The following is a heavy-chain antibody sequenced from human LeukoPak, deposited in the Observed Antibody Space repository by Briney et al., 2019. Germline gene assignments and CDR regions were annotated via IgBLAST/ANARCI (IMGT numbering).Heavy chain of an antibody. J-gene: IGHJ5*02. Sequence: KPSETLSLTCAVYGRSFSGYYWSWIRQPPGKGLEWIGEINHSGSTYYNPPLKSRVTISEDTSKNQFSLKLSSVTAADTAVYYCARRQGVVVITVGSRSARYFDPWGQGTLVTVSS. V-gene: IGHV4-34*01. D-gene: IGHD3-22*01. CDR1: GRSFSGYY. CDR3: ARRQGVVVITVGSRSARYFDP. CDR2: INHSGST.